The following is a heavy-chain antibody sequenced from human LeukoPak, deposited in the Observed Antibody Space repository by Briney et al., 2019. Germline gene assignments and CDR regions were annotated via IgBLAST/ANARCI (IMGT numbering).Heavy chain of an antibody. CDR2: IYYSGST. Sequence: SETLSLTCTASGGSISSYYWSWIRQPPGKGLEWIGYIYYSGSTNYNPSLKSRVTISVDTSKNQFSLKLSSVTAADTAMYYCARGGGYYTGATFDIWGQGTMVTVSS. J-gene: IGHJ3*02. D-gene: IGHD3-3*01. CDR1: GGSISSYY. CDR3: ARGGGYYTGATFDI. V-gene: IGHV4-59*01.